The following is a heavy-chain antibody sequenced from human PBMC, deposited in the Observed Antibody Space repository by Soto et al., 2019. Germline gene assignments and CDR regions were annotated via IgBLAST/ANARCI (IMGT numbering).Heavy chain of an antibody. Sequence: QVQLQESGPGLVKPSQTLCLTCTVSGGSISSGGYYWSWIRQRPGKGLEWIGYIYYSGSIYYNPSLKLRVTISVDTSKNQFSLKLSSVTVADTAVYYCARERGHDYGDGTTYFDYWGQGTLVTVSS. CDR3: ARERGHDYGDGTTYFDY. CDR2: IYYSGSI. CDR1: GGSISSGGYY. V-gene: IGHV4-31*03. J-gene: IGHJ4*02. D-gene: IGHD4-17*01.